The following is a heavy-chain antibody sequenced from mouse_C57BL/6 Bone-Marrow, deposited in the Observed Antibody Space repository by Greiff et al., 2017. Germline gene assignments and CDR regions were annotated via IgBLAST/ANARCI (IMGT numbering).Heavy chain of an antibody. J-gene: IGHJ1*03. CDR2: IDPNSGGT. Sequence: QVQLQQPGAELVKPGASVKLSCRASGYTFTSYWMRWVKQRPGRGLAWIGRIDPNSGGTKYNEKFKSKSTLTVDKPSSTAYMQLSSLTSEDSAVDYCGRSPRNYVWYFEVWGTGTTVTVSS. CDR1: GYTFTSYW. V-gene: IGHV1-72*01. D-gene: IGHD2-1*01. CDR3: GRSPRNYVWYFEV.